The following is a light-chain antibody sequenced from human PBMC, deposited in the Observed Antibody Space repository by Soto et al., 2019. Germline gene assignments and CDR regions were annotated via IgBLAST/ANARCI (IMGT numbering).Light chain of an antibody. CDR3: AAWDDSLSGHVV. V-gene: IGLV1-47*01. Sequence: QSVLTQPPSASGTPGQRVTISCSGSRYWYQQLPGTAPKLLIYRNNQRPSGVPDRFSGSKSGTSASLAISGLRSEDEADYYCAAWDDSLSGHVVFGGGTKLTVL. CDR2: RNN. J-gene: IGLJ2*01. CDR1: R.